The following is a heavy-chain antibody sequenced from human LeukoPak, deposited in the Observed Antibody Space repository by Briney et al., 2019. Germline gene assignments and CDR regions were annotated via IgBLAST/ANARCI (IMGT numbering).Heavy chain of an antibody. J-gene: IGHJ4*02. CDR3: ARASFGSSGWLAYGVGAPGY. D-gene: IGHD6-19*01. Sequence: ASVKVSCKASGYTFTSYGINWVRQATGQGLEWMGWMNPNSGNTGYAQKFQGRVTMTRNTSISTAYMELSSLRSEDTAVYYCARASFGSSGWLAYGVGAPGYWGQGTLVTVSS. CDR2: MNPNSGNT. CDR1: GYTFTSYG. V-gene: IGHV1-8*02.